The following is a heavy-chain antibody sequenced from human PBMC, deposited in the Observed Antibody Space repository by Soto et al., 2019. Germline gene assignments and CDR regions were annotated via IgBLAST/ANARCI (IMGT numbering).Heavy chain of an antibody. Sequence: QVQLVQSGAEVKKPGASVKVSCKASGYTFTAYYLHWVRQAPGQGLEWMGWINPHTGGPDYAQKFQDSVTMHRDTSISTVYMELSSLKSDDTAIYYCARQQDRGIMAAGFDFWGQGTLVTVSS. J-gene: IGHJ4*02. D-gene: IGHD6-13*01. CDR2: INPHTGGP. CDR1: GYTFTAYY. CDR3: ARQQDRGIMAAGFDF. V-gene: IGHV1-2*02.